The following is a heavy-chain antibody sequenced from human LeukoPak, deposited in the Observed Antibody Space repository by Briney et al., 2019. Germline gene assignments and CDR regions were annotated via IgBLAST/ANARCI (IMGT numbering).Heavy chain of an antibody. CDR2: IYYSGST. D-gene: IGHD2-2*02. CDR1: GGSISSSSYY. CDR3: ARQDGYCSSTSCYSISYYYYGMDV. Sequence: PSETLSLTCTVSGGSISSSSYYWGWIRQPPGKGLEWIGSIYYSGSTYYNPSLKSRVTISVYTSKNRFSLKLSSVTAADTAVYYCARQDGYCSSTSCYSISYYYYGMDVWGQGTTVTVSS. V-gene: IGHV4-39*01. J-gene: IGHJ6*02.